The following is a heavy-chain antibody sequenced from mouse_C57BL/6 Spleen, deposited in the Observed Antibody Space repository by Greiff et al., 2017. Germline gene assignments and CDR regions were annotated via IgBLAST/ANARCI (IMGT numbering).Heavy chain of an antibody. CDR2: ISDGGSYT. CDR1: GFTFSSYA. CDR3: ERYYYGSVYYFDY. D-gene: IGHD1-1*01. Sequence: EVMLVESGGGLVKPGGSLKLSCAASGFTFSSYAMSWVRQTPEKRLEWVATISDGGSYTYYPDNVKGRFTISRDNAKNNLYLQMSHLKSEDTAVYYCERYYYGSVYYFDYWGQGTTLTVSS. V-gene: IGHV5-4*03. J-gene: IGHJ2*01.